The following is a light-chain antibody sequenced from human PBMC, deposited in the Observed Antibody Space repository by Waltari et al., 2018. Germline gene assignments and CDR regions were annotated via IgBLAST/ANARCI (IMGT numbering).Light chain of an antibody. V-gene: IGLV2-23*01. CDR1: STDLASYNL. Sequence: QSALSQPASVSGSPGQSLTIPCTGASTDLASYNLVAWYQHHPNRAPKLIIYEATKRPSGISPRFSGANSGATASLRISGLQADDEADYYCCSYTGSSTSYGCGGGTKVTVL. CDR3: CSYTGSSTSYG. CDR2: EAT. J-gene: IGLJ1*01.